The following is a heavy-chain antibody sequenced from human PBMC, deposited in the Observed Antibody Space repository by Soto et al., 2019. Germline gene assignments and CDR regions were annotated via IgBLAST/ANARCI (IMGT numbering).Heavy chain of an antibody. J-gene: IGHJ3*02. CDR2: IYYSGST. CDR1: GGSISSSSYY. CDR3: ARHFYGSGTIVDAFDI. Sequence: QLQLQESGPGLVKPSETLSLTCTVSGGSISSSSYYWGWIRQPPGKGLEWIGSIYYSGSTYYNPSLKSRVTISVDTSKNQFSLKLSSVTAADTAVYYCARHFYGSGTIVDAFDIWGQGTMVTVSS. D-gene: IGHD3-10*01. V-gene: IGHV4-39*01.